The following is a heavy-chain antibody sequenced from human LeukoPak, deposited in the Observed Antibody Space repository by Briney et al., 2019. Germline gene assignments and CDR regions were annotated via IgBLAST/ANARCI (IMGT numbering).Heavy chain of an antibody. CDR3: ARGSIAAPDC. Sequence: AGGSLRLSCAASGFTFSSYEMNWVRQAPGKGLEWVSYISSSGSTVYYADSVKGRFTISRDNAKNSLYLQMNSLRAEDTAVYYCARGSIAAPDCWGQGTLVTVSS. J-gene: IGHJ4*02. V-gene: IGHV3-48*03. CDR1: GFTFSSYE. CDR2: ISSSGSTV. D-gene: IGHD6-13*01.